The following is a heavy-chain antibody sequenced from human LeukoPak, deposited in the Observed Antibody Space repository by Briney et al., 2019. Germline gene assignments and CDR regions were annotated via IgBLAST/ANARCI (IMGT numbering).Heavy chain of an antibody. CDR1: GFTFSSYS. Sequence: GGSLRLSCAASGFTFSSYSMNWVRQAPGEGLEWVSSISSSSSYIYYADSVKGRFTISRDNAKNSLYLQMNSLRAEDTAVYYCARDHYGSGITPYYFDYWGQGTLVTVSS. D-gene: IGHD3-10*01. CDR3: ARDHYGSGITPYYFDY. CDR2: ISSSSSYI. V-gene: IGHV3-21*01. J-gene: IGHJ4*02.